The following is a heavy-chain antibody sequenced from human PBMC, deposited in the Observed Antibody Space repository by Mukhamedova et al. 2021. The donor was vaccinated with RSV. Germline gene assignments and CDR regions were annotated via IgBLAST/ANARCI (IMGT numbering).Heavy chain of an antibody. CDR3: AKGDDDSTGYYYRDYYYYMDV. CDR2: GST. V-gene: IGHV3-23*01. J-gene: IGHJ6*03. Sequence: GSTYYADSVKGRLTISRDNSKNTLYLQMNSLRAEDTAVYYCAKGDDDSTGYYYRDYYYYMDVWGKGTTVTVSS. D-gene: IGHD3-22*01.